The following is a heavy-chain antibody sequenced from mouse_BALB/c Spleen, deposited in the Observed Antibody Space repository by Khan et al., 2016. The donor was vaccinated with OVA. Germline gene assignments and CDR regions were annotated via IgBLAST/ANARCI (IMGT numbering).Heavy chain of an antibody. CDR2: IHYSGST. CDR3: ARGRAY. CDR1: GYSITSDYA. J-gene: IGHJ3*01. Sequence: EVQLQESGPGLVKPSQSLSLTCTVTGYSITSDYAWNWIRQFPENKLEWMGYIHYSGSTSYIPSLKSRISITRDTSKHQFFLHLNSVTSEDTATYYCARGRAYWGQGTLVTVSA. D-gene: IGHD3-3*01. V-gene: IGHV3-2*02.